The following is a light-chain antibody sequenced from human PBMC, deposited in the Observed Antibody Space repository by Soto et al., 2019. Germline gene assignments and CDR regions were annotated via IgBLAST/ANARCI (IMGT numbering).Light chain of an antibody. CDR3: SSYGSTSTRHV. CDR1: SSDVGGYNY. J-gene: IGLJ1*01. CDR2: EVS. V-gene: IGLV2-14*01. Sequence: QSALTQPASVSGSPGQSITISCTGTSSDVGGYNYVSWYQQHPGKAPKLMIYEVSNRPSGVSNRFSGSKSGNTASLTISGLQPEDEADYFCSSYGSTSTRHVFGTGTKVTVL.